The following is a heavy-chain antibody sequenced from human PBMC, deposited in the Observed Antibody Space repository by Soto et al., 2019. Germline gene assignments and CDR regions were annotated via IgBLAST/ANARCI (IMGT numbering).Heavy chain of an antibody. CDR1: GGSISSSSYY. CDR3: ARGYSYGYFDY. Sequence: SETLSLTCTVSGGSISSSSYYWGWIRQPPGKGLEWIGSTYYSGSTYYNPSLKSRVTISVDTSKNQFSLKLSSVTAADTAVYYCARGYSYGYFDYWGQGTLVTVSS. J-gene: IGHJ4*02. D-gene: IGHD5-18*01. CDR2: TYYSGST. V-gene: IGHV4-39*01.